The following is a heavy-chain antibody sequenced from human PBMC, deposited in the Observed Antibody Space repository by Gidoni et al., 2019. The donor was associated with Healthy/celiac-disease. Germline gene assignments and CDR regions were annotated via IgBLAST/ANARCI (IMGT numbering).Heavy chain of an antibody. V-gene: IGHV3-74*01. CDR1: GFTFSSYW. CDR2: INRDGSST. J-gene: IGHJ3*02. D-gene: IGHD3-22*01. Sequence: EVQLVESGGGLVQPGGSLRLSCAASGFTFSSYWMHWVRQAPGKGLVWVSRINRDGSSTSYADSVKGRFTISRDNAKNTLYLQMNSLRAEDTAVYYCASHYDGFAFDIWGQGTMVTVSS. CDR3: ASHYDGFAFDI.